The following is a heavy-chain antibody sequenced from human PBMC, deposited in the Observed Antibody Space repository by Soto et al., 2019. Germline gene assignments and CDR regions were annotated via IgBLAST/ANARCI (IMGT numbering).Heavy chain of an antibody. CDR1: GFTFSSYA. V-gene: IGHV3-23*01. CDR2: ISGSGGST. J-gene: IGHJ3*02. D-gene: IGHD3-22*01. CDR3: AKPTRGTMIVVALDAFDI. Sequence: SGGSLRLSCAASGFTFSSYAMSWVRQAPGKGLEWVSAISGSGGSTYYADSVKGRFTISRDNSKNTLYLQMNSLRAEDTAVYYCAKPTRGTMIVVALDAFDIWGQGTMVTVSS.